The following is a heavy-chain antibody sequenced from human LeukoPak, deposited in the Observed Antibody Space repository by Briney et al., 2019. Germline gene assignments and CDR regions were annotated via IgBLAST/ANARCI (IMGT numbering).Heavy chain of an antibody. V-gene: IGHV4-34*01. CDR2: INHSGYT. J-gene: IGHJ4*02. CDR3: VRGQYTGYPTH. CDR1: GGSFTDYY. Sequence: SETLSLTCAVYGGSFTDYYWSWVRRPPGKGLEWIGEINHSGYTNYNPSLKSRVSVSVDTSKNQFSLKLSSVTAADTAVYYCVRGQYTGYPTHWGQGTLVTVSS. D-gene: IGHD5-12*01.